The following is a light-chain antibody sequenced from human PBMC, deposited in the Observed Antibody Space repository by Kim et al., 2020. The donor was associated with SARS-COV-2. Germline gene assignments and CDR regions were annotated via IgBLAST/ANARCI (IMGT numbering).Light chain of an antibody. CDR2: SNN. V-gene: IGLV1-44*01. J-gene: IGLJ1*01. CDR3: AAWDDSLNYV. Sequence: PAQSVTISCSGSSSNIGSNTVNWYQQHPGTAPQLLIYSNNQRPSGGPDRFSGSKSGTSASLAISGLQSEDEADYYCAAWDDSLNYVFGTGIKVTVL. CDR1: SSNIGSNT.